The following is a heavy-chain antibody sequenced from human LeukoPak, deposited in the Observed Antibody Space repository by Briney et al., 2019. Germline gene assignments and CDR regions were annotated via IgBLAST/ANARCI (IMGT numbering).Heavy chain of an antibody. V-gene: IGHV3-30*04. CDR1: GFTFSSYA. D-gene: IGHD4-23*01. CDR3: ARVGGPSHYGGETYYMDV. J-gene: IGHJ6*03. CDR2: ISYDGSNK. Sequence: GGSLRLSCAASGFTFSSYAMHWVRQAPGKGLEWVAVISYDGSNKYYADSVKGRFTISRDNSKNTLYLQMNSLRAEDTAVYHCARVGGPSHYGGETYYMDVWGKGTTVTISS.